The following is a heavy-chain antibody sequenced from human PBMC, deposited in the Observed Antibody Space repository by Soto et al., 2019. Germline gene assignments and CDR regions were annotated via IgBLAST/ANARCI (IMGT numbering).Heavy chain of an antibody. CDR3: ARGGQDFWSGPFDY. D-gene: IGHD3-3*01. J-gene: IGHJ4*02. CDR1: GGSISNYF. CDR2: IDNSGST. Sequence: SETLSLTCTVSGGSISNYFCNWIRQPAGKGLEWIGRIDNSGSTNYNPSLKSRITMSADTSRNQFSLKLNPVTAADTAVYYCARGGQDFWSGPFDYWGQGALVTVSS. V-gene: IGHV4-4*07.